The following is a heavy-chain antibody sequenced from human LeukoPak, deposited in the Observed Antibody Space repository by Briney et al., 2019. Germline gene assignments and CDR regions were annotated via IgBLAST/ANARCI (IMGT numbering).Heavy chain of an antibody. CDR2: ISSSGSTI. J-gene: IGHJ4*02. CDR3: ARVSYSSSASISY. V-gene: IGHV3-11*01. Sequence: GGSLRLSCTASGFTFSDYYMSWIRQAPGKGLEWVSYISSSGSTIYYADSVKGRFTISRDNAKNSLYLQMNSLRAEDTAVYYCARVSYSSSASISYWGQGTLVTVSS. D-gene: IGHD6-6*01. CDR1: GFTFSDYY.